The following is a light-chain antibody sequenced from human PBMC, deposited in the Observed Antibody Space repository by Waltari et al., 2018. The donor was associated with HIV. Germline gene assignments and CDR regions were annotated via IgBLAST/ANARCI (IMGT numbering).Light chain of an antibody. CDR2: VAS. CDR1: QSVSIY. Sequence: EIVLTQSPATLSLSQGESATLSCSASQSVSIYLAWYQQKPGQPPRLLIYVASNRATAIPARFSGSGSGTDFTLTISSLEPEDFAVYYCQQRSRWPPAYTFGQGTKLEIK. CDR3: QQRSRWPPAYT. J-gene: IGKJ2*01. V-gene: IGKV3-11*01.